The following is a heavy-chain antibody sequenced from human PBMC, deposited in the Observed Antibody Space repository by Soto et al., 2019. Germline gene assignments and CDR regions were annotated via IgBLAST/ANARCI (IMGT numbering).Heavy chain of an antibody. V-gene: IGHV1-69*01. CDR3: ARGETNLGV. CDR2: IIPIFSSR. D-gene: IGHD2-8*01. CDR1: RDTFNKYA. J-gene: IGHJ6*02. Sequence: QVQLVQSGAEVKKPGSSVKVSCKTSRDTFNKYAVNWVRQAPGQGLEWMGWIIPIFSSRNYAEKFQGRVTITADDSTSTAYMELRSLRFADTAVYYCARGETNLGVWGQGTTVPVSS.